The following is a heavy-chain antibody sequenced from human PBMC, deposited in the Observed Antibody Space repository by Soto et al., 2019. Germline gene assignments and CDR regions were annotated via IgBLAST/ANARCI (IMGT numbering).Heavy chain of an antibody. CDR1: GFTFSSYA. CDR3: AKWSIVLMVYASYPFDY. D-gene: IGHD2-8*01. J-gene: IGHJ4*02. V-gene: IGHV3-23*01. Sequence: EVQLLESGGGLVQPGGSLRLSCAASGFTFSSYAMSWVRQAPGKGLEWVSAISGSGGSTYYADSLKGRFTISRDNSKNTLYLQMNSLRAEDTAVYYCAKWSIVLMVYASYPFDYWGQGTLVTVSS. CDR2: ISGSGGST.